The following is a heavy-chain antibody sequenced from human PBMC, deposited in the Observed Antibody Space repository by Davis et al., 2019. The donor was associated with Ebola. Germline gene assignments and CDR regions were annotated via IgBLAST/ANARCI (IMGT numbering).Heavy chain of an antibody. CDR2: ISSSSSTI. CDR1: GFTFSSYS. J-gene: IGHJ4*02. CDR3: ARVLWLPH. Sequence: GESLKISCAASGFTFSSYSMNWVRQAPGKGLEWVSSISSSSSTIYYADSVKGRFTISRDNAKNSLYLQMNSLRDEDTAVYYCARVLWLPHWGQGTLVTVSS. V-gene: IGHV3-48*02. D-gene: IGHD5-18*01.